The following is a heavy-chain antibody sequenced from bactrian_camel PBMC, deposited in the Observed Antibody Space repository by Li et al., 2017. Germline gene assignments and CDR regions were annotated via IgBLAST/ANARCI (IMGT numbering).Heavy chain of an antibody. CDR3: VKPNPDARGGFDH. V-gene: IGHV3S40*01. D-gene: IGHD1*01. CDR2: SSSGALSL. CDR1: GFTFGSST. Sequence: VQLVESGGDLVQPGGYLTLSCAASGFTFGSSTMSWVRQAPGKGLEWVSSSSSGALSLVYADSVKGRFTISRDNAKNTVYLLMNSLKPEDTAVYYCVKPNPDARGGFDHWGQGTQVTVS. J-gene: IGHJ4*01.